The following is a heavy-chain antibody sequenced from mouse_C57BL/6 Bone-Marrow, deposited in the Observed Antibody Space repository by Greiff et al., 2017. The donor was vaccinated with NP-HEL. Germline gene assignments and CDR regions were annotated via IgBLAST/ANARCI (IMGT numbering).Heavy chain of an antibody. CDR1: GFNIKDDY. Sequence: VQLQQSGAELVRPGASVKLSCTASGFNIKDDYMHWVKQRPEQGLEGIGWIDPENGDTEYASKFQGKATITADTSSNTAYLQLSSLTSEDTAVYYCTTEQLRLYFDYWGQGTTLTVSS. D-gene: IGHD3-2*02. J-gene: IGHJ2*01. CDR2: IDPENGDT. V-gene: IGHV14-4*01. CDR3: TTEQLRLYFDY.